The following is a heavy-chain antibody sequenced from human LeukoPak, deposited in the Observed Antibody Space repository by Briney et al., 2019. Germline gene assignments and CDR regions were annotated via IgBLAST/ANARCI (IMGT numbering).Heavy chain of an antibody. CDR3: TPDYGDYVSFDN. CDR2: IRSKANSYAT. D-gene: IGHD4-17*01. Sequence: GGSLRLSCAASGFTFSGSAMHWVRQASGKGLEWVCRIRSKANSYATAYAASVKGRFTISRDDSKNTAYLQMNSLKTEDTAVYYCTPDYGDYVSFDNWGQGTLVTVSS. J-gene: IGHJ5*02. V-gene: IGHV3-73*01. CDR1: GFTFSGSA.